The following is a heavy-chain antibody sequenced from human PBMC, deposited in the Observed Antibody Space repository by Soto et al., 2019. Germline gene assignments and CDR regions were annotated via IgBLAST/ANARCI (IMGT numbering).Heavy chain of an antibody. J-gene: IGHJ6*02. CDR2: IWYDGSNK. D-gene: IGHD3-16*01. Sequence: AGGSLRLSCAASGFTFSSYGMHWVRQAPGKGLEWVAVIWYDGSNKYYADSVKGRFTISRDNSKNTLYLQMNSLRAEDTAVYYCASDGGGNYYYGMDVWGQGTTVTVSS. V-gene: IGHV3-33*01. CDR3: ASDGGGNYYYGMDV. CDR1: GFTFSSYG.